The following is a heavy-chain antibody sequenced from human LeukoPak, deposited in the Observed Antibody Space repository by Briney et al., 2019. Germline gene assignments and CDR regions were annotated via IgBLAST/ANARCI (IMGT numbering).Heavy chain of an antibody. Sequence: AETLSLTCTVSGFSISSYYRSWVRQPPGKGLEWVGYIYYSGSTNYNPSLKGRVTISVDTSKNQFSLKLSSVTAADTAVYYCARIYSSSWYVYYFDYWGQGTLVTVSS. J-gene: IGHJ4*02. D-gene: IGHD6-13*01. CDR1: GFSISSYY. CDR2: IYYSGST. CDR3: ARIYSSSWYVYYFDY. V-gene: IGHV4-59*01.